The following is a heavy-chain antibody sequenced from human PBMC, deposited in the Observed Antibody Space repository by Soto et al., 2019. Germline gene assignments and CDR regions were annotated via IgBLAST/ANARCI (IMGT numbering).Heavy chain of an antibody. Sequence: GASVKVSCKASGGTFSSYAISWVRQAPGQGLEWMGGIIPIFGTANYAQKFQGRVTITADESTSTAYMELSSLRSEDTAVYYCARSVEVRGVTLYNWFDPWGQGTLVTVSS. CDR1: GGTFSSYA. D-gene: IGHD3-10*01. V-gene: IGHV1-69*13. CDR2: IIPIFGTA. CDR3: ARSVEVRGVTLYNWFDP. J-gene: IGHJ5*02.